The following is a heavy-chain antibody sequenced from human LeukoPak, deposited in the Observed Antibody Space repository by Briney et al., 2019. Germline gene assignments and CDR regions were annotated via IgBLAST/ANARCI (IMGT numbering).Heavy chain of an antibody. CDR1: GGSFSNYY. Sequence: SETLSLTCAVYGGSFSNYYWSWIRQPPGKGLEWIGEINHSGSTNYNPSLKCRVTISVDTSKNQFSLKLSSVTAADTAVYYCAREEAGRFDYWGQGTLVTVSS. CDR3: AREEAGRFDY. J-gene: IGHJ4*02. CDR2: INHSGST. D-gene: IGHD6-19*01. V-gene: IGHV4-34*01.